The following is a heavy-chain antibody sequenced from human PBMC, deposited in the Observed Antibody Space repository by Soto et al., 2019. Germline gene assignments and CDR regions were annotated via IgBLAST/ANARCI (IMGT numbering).Heavy chain of an antibody. CDR2: ISSGSGTT. CDR1: GFTFSSYS. V-gene: IGHV3-48*01. CDR3: AKIGTYLRMDV. Sequence: EVQLVESGGGLVQPGGSLRLSCAVSGFTFSSYSMNWVRQAPGKGLEWVSYISSGSGTTYYADSVKGRFSISRDNANNSLYQQMNSLIVEDTAVYYCAKIGTYLRMDVWGQGTTVTVSS. D-gene: IGHD3-10*01. J-gene: IGHJ6*02.